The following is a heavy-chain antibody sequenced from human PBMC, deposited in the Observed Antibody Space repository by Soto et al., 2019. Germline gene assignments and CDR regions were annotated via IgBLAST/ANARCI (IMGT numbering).Heavy chain of an antibody. CDR1: GFSFDDYA. CDR3: AKPYNPGGGIAAAGIKS. V-gene: IGHV3-9*01. CDR2: ISWNSGSI. D-gene: IGHD6-13*01. J-gene: IGHJ4*02. Sequence: EVQLVESGGGLVQPGRSLRLSCAASGFSFDDYAMHWVRQAPGKGLECVSGISWNSGSIGYADSVKGRFTISRDNAKNSLYLQMNSLRPEDTALYYCAKPYNPGGGIAAAGIKSWGQGTLVTVSS.